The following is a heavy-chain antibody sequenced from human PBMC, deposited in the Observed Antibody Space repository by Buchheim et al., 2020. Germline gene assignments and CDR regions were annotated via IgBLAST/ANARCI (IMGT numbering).Heavy chain of an antibody. CDR2: ISYDGSNK. J-gene: IGHJ4*02. CDR3: ARGGTMVDY. Sequence: QVQLVESGGGVVQPGRSLRLSCAASGFTFSSYAMHWVRQAPGKGLEWVAVISYDGSNKYYADSVKGRFTISRDNSKNKLYLQMNSLRAEDTAVYYCARGGTMVDYWGQGTL. V-gene: IGHV3-30-3*01. D-gene: IGHD3-10*01. CDR1: GFTFSSYA.